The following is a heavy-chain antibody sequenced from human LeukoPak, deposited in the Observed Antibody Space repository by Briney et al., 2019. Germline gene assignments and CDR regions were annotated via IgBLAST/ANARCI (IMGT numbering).Heavy chain of an antibody. CDR1: GFTVSSNY. D-gene: IGHD3-3*01. J-gene: IGHJ6*02. CDR2: IYSGGST. CDR3: ARDNRITIFGVVTSRGMDV. Sequence: GGSLRLSCAASGFTVSSNYMSWVRQAPGKGLEWVSVIYSGGSTYYADSVKGRFTISRDNSKNTLYLQMNSLRAEDTAVYYCARDNRITIFGVVTSRGMDVWGQGTTVTVSS. V-gene: IGHV3-66*02.